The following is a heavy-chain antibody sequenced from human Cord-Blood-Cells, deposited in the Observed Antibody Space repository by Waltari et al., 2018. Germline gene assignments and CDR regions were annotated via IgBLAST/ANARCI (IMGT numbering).Heavy chain of an antibody. CDR2: SNHSGST. CDR3: ASYYGSGSYYNDY. Sequence: QVQLQQWGAGLLKPSETLSLTCAVYGGSFSGYYWSWIRQPPGKGLEWIGESNHSGSTNYNPSRKRRVTISVDTSKNQFSLKLSSVTAADTAVYYCASYYGSGSYYNDYWGQGTLVTVSS. D-gene: IGHD3-10*01. V-gene: IGHV4-34*01. CDR1: GGSFSGYY. J-gene: IGHJ4*02.